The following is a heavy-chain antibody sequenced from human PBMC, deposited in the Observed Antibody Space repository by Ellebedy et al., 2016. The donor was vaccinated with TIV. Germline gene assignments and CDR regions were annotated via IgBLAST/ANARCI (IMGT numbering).Heavy chain of an antibody. CDR2: IYPGDSDT. V-gene: IGHV5-51*01. D-gene: IGHD2-21*02. Sequence: GESLKISXKGSGYTFSSHWIGWVRQMPGKGLEWIGIIYPGDSDTRYSPSFQGQVTISADKSITTVYLQWSSLKASDTATYYCATRGDSSYGGDWFDPWGQGTPVTVSS. CDR1: GYTFSSHW. CDR3: ATRGDSSYGGDWFDP. J-gene: IGHJ5*02.